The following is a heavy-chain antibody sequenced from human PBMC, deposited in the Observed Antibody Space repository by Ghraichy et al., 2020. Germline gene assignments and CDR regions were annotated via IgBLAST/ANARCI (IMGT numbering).Heavy chain of an antibody. CDR3: ARDYMADY. J-gene: IGHJ4*02. V-gene: IGHV3-30*04. CDR2: ISSDGSDK. CDR1: GFTFSNYP. Sequence: GSLRLSCAASGFTFSNYPMHWIRQAPGKGLEWVALISSDGSDKKYADSVKGRFSVSRDNSKRTLYLQTNSLRVEDTAVYYCARDYMADYWGQGTLVAVSS. D-gene: IGHD5-24*01.